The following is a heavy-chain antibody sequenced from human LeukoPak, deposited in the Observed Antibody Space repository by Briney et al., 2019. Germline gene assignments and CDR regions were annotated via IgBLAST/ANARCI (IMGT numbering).Heavy chain of an antibody. D-gene: IGHD3-9*01. Sequence: GGSLRLSCAASGFTFSSYSMNWVRQAPGKGLEWVSSISSSSSYIYYADSVKGRFTISRDNSKNSLYLQMNSLRDEDTAVYYCARDADMFTDHTHGDYWGQGTLVTVSS. CDR3: ARDADMFTDHTHGDY. CDR2: ISSSSSYI. V-gene: IGHV3-21*01. J-gene: IGHJ4*02. CDR1: GFTFSSYS.